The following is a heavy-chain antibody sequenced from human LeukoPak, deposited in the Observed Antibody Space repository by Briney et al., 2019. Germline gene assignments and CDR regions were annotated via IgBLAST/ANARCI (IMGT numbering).Heavy chain of an antibody. J-gene: IGHJ6*02. CDR1: GGSISSSSYY. D-gene: IGHD1-26*01. V-gene: IGHV4-39*01. CDR2: IYYSGST. Sequence: SETLSLTCTVSGGSISSSSYYWGWIRQPPGKGLEWIGSIYYSGSTYYNPSLKSRVTISVDTSKNQFSLKLSSVTAADTAVYYCARGESGSYLDFYYGLDVWGRGTKVTVSS. CDR3: ARGESGSYLDFYYGLDV.